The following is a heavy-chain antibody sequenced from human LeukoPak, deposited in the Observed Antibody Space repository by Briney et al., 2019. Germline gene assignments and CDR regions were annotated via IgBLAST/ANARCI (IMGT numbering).Heavy chain of an antibody. D-gene: IGHD5-12*01. CDR3: ARGYSGYFYY. CDR2: INLDGSEK. V-gene: IGHV3-7*04. Sequence: GGSLRLSCAASGFTFGNHWMSWVRQAPGKGLEWVAHINLDGSEKYYVDSVKGRFTISRDNAKNTLYLQMNSLRAEDTAVYYCARGYSGYFYYWGQGTLVTVSS. CDR1: GFTFGNHW. J-gene: IGHJ4*02.